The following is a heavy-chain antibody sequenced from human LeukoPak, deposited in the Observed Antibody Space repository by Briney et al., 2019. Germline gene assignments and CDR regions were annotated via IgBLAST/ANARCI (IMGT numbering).Heavy chain of an antibody. CDR3: ARDFSTVVTPGWFDP. D-gene: IGHD4-23*01. Sequence: ASVKVSCKASGYTFTSYGNSWVRQAPGQGLEWMGWISAYNGNTNYAQKLQGRVTMTTDTSTSTAYMELRSLRSDDTAVYYCARDFSTVVTPGWFDPWGQGTLATVSS. V-gene: IGHV1-18*01. J-gene: IGHJ5*02. CDR2: ISAYNGNT. CDR1: GYTFTSYG.